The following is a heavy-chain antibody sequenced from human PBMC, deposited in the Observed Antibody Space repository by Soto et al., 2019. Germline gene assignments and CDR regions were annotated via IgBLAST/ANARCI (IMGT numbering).Heavy chain of an antibody. Sequence: SETLSLTCTVSGGSISSYYWSWIRQPPGKGLEWIGYIHYSESTKYNPSLKSRGTISVDTSKDQFSLRLSSVTAADTAVYYCASLSGWSSAFWGQGTLVTVSS. CDR2: IHYSEST. J-gene: IGHJ4*02. CDR1: GGSISSYY. V-gene: IGHV4-59*01. CDR3: ASLSGWSSAF. D-gene: IGHD6-19*01.